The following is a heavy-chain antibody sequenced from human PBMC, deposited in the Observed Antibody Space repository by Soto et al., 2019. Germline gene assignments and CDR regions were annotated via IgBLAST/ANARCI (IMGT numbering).Heavy chain of an antibody. CDR3: ARHFRYDNSNYYFDS. Sequence: ASVKVSCKASGGTFHSYPYSWVRRAPGQGLEWMGGILPMFGTPNYAQKFQGRVTISADASTSTAYMELSSLRSEDSAVYYCARHFRYDNSNYYFDSWGQGTLVTVSS. J-gene: IGHJ4*02. V-gene: IGHV1-69*13. CDR1: GGTFHSYP. D-gene: IGHD3-22*01. CDR2: ILPMFGTP.